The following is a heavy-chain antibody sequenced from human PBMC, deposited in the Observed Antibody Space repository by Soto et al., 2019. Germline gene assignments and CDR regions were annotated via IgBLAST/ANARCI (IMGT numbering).Heavy chain of an antibody. D-gene: IGHD6-19*01. CDR1: GFTFSSYA. CDR3: APRLDGPLDY. J-gene: IGHJ4*02. V-gene: IGHV3-23*01. Sequence: GGSLRLSCAASGFTFSSYAMSWVRQAPGKGLEWVSGISGSGGSTHYADSVKGRFTISRDNSKNTLYLQMNSLRAEDTAVYYCAPRLDGPLDYWGQGTLVTVSS. CDR2: ISGSGGST.